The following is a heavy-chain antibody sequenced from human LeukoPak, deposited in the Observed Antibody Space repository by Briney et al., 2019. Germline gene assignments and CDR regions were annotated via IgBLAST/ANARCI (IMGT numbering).Heavy chain of an antibody. D-gene: IGHD2-15*01. Sequence: GGSLRLSCAASGFTFSSYAMSWVRQAPGKGLEWVSVISGSGGSTYYADSVKGRFTISRDNFKNTLYLQMNSLRAEDTAVYYCARDGYCSGGICYLSGWFDPWGQGTLVTVSS. J-gene: IGHJ5*02. CDR2: ISGSGGST. V-gene: IGHV3-23*01. CDR1: GFTFSSYA. CDR3: ARDGYCSGGICYLSGWFDP.